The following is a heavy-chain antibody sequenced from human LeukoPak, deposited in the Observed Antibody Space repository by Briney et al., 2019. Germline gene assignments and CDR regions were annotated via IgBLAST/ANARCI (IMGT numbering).Heavy chain of an antibody. CDR3: ARETYYYDSSGYYFNYYYYMDV. CDR1: GFTFSSYA. D-gene: IGHD3-22*01. CDR2: ISGSGGST. Sequence: PGGSLRLSCAASGFTFSSYAMSWVRQAPGKGLEWVSAISGSGGSTYYADSVKGRFTISRDNAKNSLYLQMNSLRAEDTAVYYCARETYYYDSSGYYFNYYYYMDVWGKGTTVTVSS. V-gene: IGHV3-23*01. J-gene: IGHJ6*03.